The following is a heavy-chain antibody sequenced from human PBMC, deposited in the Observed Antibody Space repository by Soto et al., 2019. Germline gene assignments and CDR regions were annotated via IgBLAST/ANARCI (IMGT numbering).Heavy chain of an antibody. V-gene: IGHV4-31*03. CDR3: ARSGSYDNWFDP. J-gene: IGHJ5*02. CDR2: IYYSGST. CDR1: GGSISSGGYY. Sequence: PSETLSLTCTDSGGSISSGGYYWSWIRQHPGKGLEWIGYIYYSGSTYYNPSLKSRVTISVDTSKNQFSLKLSSVTAADTAVYYCARSGSYDNWFDPWGQGTLVTSPQ. D-gene: IGHD1-26*01.